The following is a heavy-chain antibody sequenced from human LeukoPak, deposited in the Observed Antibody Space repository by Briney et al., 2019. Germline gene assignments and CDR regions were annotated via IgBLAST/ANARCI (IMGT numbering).Heavy chain of an antibody. V-gene: IGHV4-59*08. Sequence: TSETLSLTCTVSGGSISSYYWSWLRQPPGKGLEWIGYIYYSGSTNYNPSLKSRVTISVDTSKNQFSLKLSSVTAADTAVYYCAGAGDYGAQADYWGQGTLVTVSS. CDR1: GGSISSYY. D-gene: IGHD4-17*01. CDR2: IYYSGST. J-gene: IGHJ4*02. CDR3: AGAGDYGAQADY.